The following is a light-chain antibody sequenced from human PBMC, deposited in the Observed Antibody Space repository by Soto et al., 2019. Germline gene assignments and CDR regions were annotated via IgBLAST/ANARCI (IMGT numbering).Light chain of an antibody. J-gene: IGKJ1*01. CDR3: QQYNTYSWT. CDR2: DAS. V-gene: IGKV1-5*01. CDR1: QNVNPW. Sequence: GDRVTITCRASQNVNPWLAWYQQKPGKAPNLLIYDASSLESGVPSRFSGSGSGTEFTLTISSLQPDDFAIYYCQQYNTYSWTFGQGTRVEI.